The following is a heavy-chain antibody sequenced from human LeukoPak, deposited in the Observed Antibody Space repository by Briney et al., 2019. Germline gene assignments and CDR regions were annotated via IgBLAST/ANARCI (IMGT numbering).Heavy chain of an antibody. CDR3: ARAKSLYFYYYMDV. Sequence: PSEALSLTCTVSGGSISSYYWSWIRQPPGKGLEWIGYIYYSGSTNYNPSLMSRVTISVDTSKNQFSLKLSSVTAADTAVYYCARAKSLYFYYYMDVWGKGTTVTVSS. CDR2: IYYSGST. J-gene: IGHJ6*03. CDR1: GGSISSYY. V-gene: IGHV4-59*01.